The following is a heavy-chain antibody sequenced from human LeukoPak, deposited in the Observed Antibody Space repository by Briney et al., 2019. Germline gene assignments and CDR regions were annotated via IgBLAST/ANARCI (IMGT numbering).Heavy chain of an antibody. CDR3: ARTYYYDSSGYIHFDY. V-gene: IGHV4-30-4*08. Sequence: PSQTLSLTCTVSGGSISSGDYCWSWIRQPPGKGLEWIGYIYYSGSTYYNPSLKSRVTISVDTSKNQFSLKLISVTAADTAVYYCARTYYYDSSGYIHFDYWGQGTLVTVSS. CDR2: IYYSGST. D-gene: IGHD3-22*01. J-gene: IGHJ4*02. CDR1: GGSISSGDYC.